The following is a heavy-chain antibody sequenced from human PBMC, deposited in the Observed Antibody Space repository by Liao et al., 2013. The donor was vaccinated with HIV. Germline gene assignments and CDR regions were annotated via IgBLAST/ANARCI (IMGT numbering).Heavy chain of an antibody. J-gene: IGHJ3*02. V-gene: IGHV4-30-4*08. CDR2: IHYSGST. D-gene: IGHD5-18*01. CDR1: GGSISNGDSY. Sequence: QVQLQQWGAGLLKPSQTLSLACAVSGGSISNGDSYWSWIRQPPGKGLEWIGYIHYSGSTDYNPSLKSRVTISVDTSKNQFSLKLSSVTAADTAVYYCARDLGRYSAMGDAFDIWGQGTMVAVSS. CDR3: ARDLGRYSAMGDAFDI.